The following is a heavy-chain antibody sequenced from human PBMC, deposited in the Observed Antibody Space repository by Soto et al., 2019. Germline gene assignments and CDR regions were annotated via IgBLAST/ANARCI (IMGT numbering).Heavy chain of an antibody. CDR2: IIPMFGTA. D-gene: IGHD6-19*01. V-gene: IGHV1-69*01. J-gene: IGHJ6*02. CDR3: ARARAVAGLYHGMDV. Sequence: QVQLVQSGAEVRKPGSSVTVSCKASGGTFSRYPISWVRQAPGQGLEWMGGIIPMFGTANHAQKFQGRVNITADESTSTAYMELSSLRSEDTAMYVCARARAVAGLYHGMDVWGQGTTVIVSS. CDR1: GGTFSRYP.